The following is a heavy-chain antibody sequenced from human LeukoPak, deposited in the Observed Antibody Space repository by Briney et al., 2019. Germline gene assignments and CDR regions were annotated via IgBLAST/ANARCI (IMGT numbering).Heavy chain of an antibody. Sequence: SETLSLTCAVYGGSFSGYYWSWIRQPPGKGLEWIGEINHSGSTNYNPSLKSRVTISVDTSKNQLSLKLSSVTAADTAVYYCARGPPGLYSSGVDVWGQGTTVTVSS. V-gene: IGHV4-34*01. CDR1: GGSFSGYY. CDR2: INHSGST. J-gene: IGHJ6*02. D-gene: IGHD6-13*01. CDR3: ARGPPGLYSSGVDV.